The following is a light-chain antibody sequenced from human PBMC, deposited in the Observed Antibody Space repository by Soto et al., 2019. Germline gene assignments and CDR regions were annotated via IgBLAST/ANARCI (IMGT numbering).Light chain of an antibody. J-gene: IGLJ2*01. CDR2: DNN. CDR1: SSNIGAGYD. CDR3: QSYDSSLSGHVV. Sequence: QSVLTQPPSVSGAPGQRVTISCTGRSSNIGAGYDVHWYQQLPGTAPKLLIYDNNNRPSGVPDRFSGSKSGTSASLAITGLQAEDEADYYCQSYDSSLSGHVVFGGGTKVTVL. V-gene: IGLV1-40*01.